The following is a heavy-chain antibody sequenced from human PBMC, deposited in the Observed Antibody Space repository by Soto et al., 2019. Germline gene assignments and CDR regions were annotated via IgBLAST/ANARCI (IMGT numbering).Heavy chain of an antibody. CDR3: ARDRRGVIAAAAEYYYGMDV. V-gene: IGHV3-48*02. Sequence: PGGSLRLSCAASGFTFSSYSMNWVRQAPGKGLEWVSYISSSSSTIYYADSVKGRFTISRDNAKNSLYLQMNSLRDEDTAVYYCARDRRGVIAAAAEYYYGMDVWGQGTTVTVSS. CDR1: GFTFSSYS. J-gene: IGHJ6*02. D-gene: IGHD6-13*01. CDR2: ISSSSSTI.